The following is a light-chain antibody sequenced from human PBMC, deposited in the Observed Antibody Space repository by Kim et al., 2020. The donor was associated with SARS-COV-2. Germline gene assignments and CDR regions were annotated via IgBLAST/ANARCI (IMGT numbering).Light chain of an antibody. V-gene: IGKV1-5*03. CDR1: QSIGSW. CDR2: KAS. Sequence: DIQMTQSPSTLSASVGDRVTITCRASQSIGSWLAWYQQKPGKAPNLLIYKASILETGVPSRFSGSESGTEFTLTITSLQPDDFATYYCQQYSNSLYSFGQGTNLDI. J-gene: IGKJ2*03. CDR3: QQYSNSLYS.